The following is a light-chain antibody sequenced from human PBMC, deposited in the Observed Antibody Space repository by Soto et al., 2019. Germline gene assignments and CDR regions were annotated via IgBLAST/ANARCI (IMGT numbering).Light chain of an antibody. J-gene: IGLJ1*01. Sequence: QLVLTQPPSASASLGASVTLTCTLSSGYSNYKVDWYQQRPGKGPRFVMRVGTGGIVGSKGDGIPDRFSVLGSGLNRYLTIKNIQAEDESDYHWGADHVSGSNFVYVFGTGTKLTVL. CDR1: SGYSNYK. CDR2: VGTGGIVG. CDR3: GADHVSGSNFVYV. V-gene: IGLV9-49*01.